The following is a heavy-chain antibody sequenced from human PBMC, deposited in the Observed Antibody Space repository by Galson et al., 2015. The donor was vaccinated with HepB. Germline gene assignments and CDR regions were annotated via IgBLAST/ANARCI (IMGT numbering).Heavy chain of an antibody. J-gene: IGHJ6*02. D-gene: IGHD4-23*01. CDR1: GGTFSSYA. V-gene: IGHV1-69*13. CDR3: ARDQHGGIRYYYYYYGMDV. CDR2: IIPIFGTA. Sequence: SVKVSCKASGGTFSSYAISWVRQAPGQGLEWMGGIIPIFGTANYAQRFQGRVTITADESTSTAYMELSSLRSEDTAVYYCARDQHGGIRYYYYYYGMDVWGQGTTVTVSS.